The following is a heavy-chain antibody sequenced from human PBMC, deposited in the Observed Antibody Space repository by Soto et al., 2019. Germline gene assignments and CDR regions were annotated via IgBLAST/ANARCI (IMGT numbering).Heavy chain of an antibody. Sequence: PGGSLRLSCASSGFSFRSYVMPWVRQAPGKGLEWVAVISSDGSDKDYADSVKGRFTVSRDNSMNTLYLQMNSLRAEDTAVYYCAKALGGSSHFFDYWGQGTVVTVSS. D-gene: IGHD6-13*01. CDR3: AKALGGSSHFFDY. CDR2: ISSDGSDK. J-gene: IGHJ4*02. CDR1: GFSFRSYV. V-gene: IGHV3-30*18.